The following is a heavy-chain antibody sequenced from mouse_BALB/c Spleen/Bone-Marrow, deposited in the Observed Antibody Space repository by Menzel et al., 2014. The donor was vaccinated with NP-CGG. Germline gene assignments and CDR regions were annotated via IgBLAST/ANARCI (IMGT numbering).Heavy chain of an antibody. J-gene: IGHJ4*01. V-gene: IGHV5-4*02. Sequence: DVMLVESGGGLVKPGGSLKLPCAASGFTFSDYYMYWVRQTPEKRLEWVATISDGGSYTYYPDSVKGRFTISRDNAKNNLYLQMSSLKSEDTAMYYCARDALYRYDGGYAMDYWGQGTSVTVSS. D-gene: IGHD2-14*01. CDR1: GFTFSDYY. CDR3: ARDALYRYDGGYAMDY. CDR2: ISDGGSYT.